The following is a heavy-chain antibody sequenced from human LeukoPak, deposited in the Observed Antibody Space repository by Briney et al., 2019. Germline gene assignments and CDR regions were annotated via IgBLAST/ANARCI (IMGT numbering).Heavy chain of an antibody. D-gene: IGHD3-22*01. Sequence: PGGSLRLSCAASGFTFSSYAMSWVRQAPGKGLEWVSAISGSGGSSHYADSVKGRFTISRDNSKNTLYLQMNSLRAEDTAVYYCAKDPRNYYDSSGYYYAPYYYYGMDVWGQGTTVTVSS. CDR1: GFTFSSYA. V-gene: IGHV3-23*01. CDR3: AKDPRNYYDSSGYYYAPYYYYGMDV. CDR2: ISGSGGSS. J-gene: IGHJ6*02.